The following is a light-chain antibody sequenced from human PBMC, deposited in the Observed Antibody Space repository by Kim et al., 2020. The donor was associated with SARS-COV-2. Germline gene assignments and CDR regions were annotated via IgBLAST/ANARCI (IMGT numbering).Light chain of an antibody. V-gene: IGKV3-11*01. CDR1: QSVSTY. J-gene: IGKJ4*01. Sequence: LSPGESATRACRASQSVSTYLAWYQQKPGQAPRLLIYDASNRATGIPARFSGSGSGTDFTLTISSLEPEDFAVYYCQQRSNWPPLTFGGGTKLEI. CDR3: QQRSNWPPLT. CDR2: DAS.